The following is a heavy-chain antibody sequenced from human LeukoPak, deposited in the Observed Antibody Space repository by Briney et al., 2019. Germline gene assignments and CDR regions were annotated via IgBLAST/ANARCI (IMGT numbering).Heavy chain of an antibody. CDR3: AKSVAVVTATFGY. D-gene: IGHD2-15*01. CDR2: INSDGSST. J-gene: IGHJ2*01. V-gene: IGHV3-74*01. Sequence: GGSLRLSCAASGFTFNSYWMHWVRQAPGKGLVWVSRINSDGSSTSYADSVKGRFTISRDNAKNTLYLQMNSLRAEDTAVYYCAKSVAVVTATFGYWGRGTLVTVSS. CDR1: GFTFNSYW.